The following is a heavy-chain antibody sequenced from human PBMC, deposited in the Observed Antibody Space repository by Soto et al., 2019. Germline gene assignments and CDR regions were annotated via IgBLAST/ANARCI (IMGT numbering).Heavy chain of an antibody. V-gene: IGHV1-2*04. CDR2: INPNSGGT. CDR1: GYTFTGYY. J-gene: IGHJ3*02. Sequence: GGPVKVSCKASGYTFTGYYMHWVRQAPGQGLEWMGWINPNSGGTNYAQKFQGWVTMTRDTSISTAYMELSRLRSDDTAVYYCARADGTYCSSTSCPGFGAFDIWGQGTMVTVSS. CDR3: ARADGTYCSSTSCPGFGAFDI. D-gene: IGHD2-2*01.